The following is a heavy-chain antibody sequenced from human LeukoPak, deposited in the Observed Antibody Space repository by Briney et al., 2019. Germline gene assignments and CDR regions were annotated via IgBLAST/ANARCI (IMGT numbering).Heavy chain of an antibody. D-gene: IGHD3-22*01. CDR1: GYTFTSCG. CDR3: ARDTHDSSGISSGDY. CDR2: ISAYNGNT. Sequence: ASVKVSCKASGYTFTSCGISWVRQAPGQGLEWMGWISAYNGNTNYAQKLQGRVTMTTDTSTSTAYMELRSLRSDDTAVYYCARDTHDSSGISSGDYWGQGTLVTVSS. V-gene: IGHV1-18*01. J-gene: IGHJ4*01.